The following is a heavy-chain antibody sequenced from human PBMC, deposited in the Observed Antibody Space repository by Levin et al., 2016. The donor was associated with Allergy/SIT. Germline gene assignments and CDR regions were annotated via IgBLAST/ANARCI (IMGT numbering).Heavy chain of an antibody. V-gene: IGHV3-7*03. D-gene: IGHD4/OR15-4a*01. Sequence: VRQAPGKGLEWVANIKQDGSEKYYVDSVKGRFTISRDNAENSLDLQMNSLRAEDTAVYYCARNLLVITWNFFDSWGQGTLVTVSS. CDR3: ARNLLVITWNFFDS. CDR2: IKQDGSEK. J-gene: IGHJ4*02.